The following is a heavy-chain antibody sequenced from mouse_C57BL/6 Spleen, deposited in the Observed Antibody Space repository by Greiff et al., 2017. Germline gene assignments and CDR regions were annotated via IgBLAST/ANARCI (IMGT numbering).Heavy chain of an antibody. CDR3: TTVTTVVARYFDV. CDR2: IDPEDGDT. D-gene: IGHD1-1*01. CDR1: GFNIKDYY. J-gene: IGHJ1*03. V-gene: IGHV14-1*01. Sequence: EVQRVESGAELVRPGASVKLSCTASGFNIKDYYMHWVKQRPEQGLEWIGRIDPEDGDTEYAPKFQGKATMTADTSSNTAYLQLSSLTSEDTAVYYCTTVTTVVARYFDVWGTGTTVTVSS.